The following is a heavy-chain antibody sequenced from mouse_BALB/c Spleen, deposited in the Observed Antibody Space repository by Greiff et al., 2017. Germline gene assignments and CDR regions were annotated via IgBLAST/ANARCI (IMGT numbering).Heavy chain of an antibody. J-gene: IGHJ4*01. CDR1: GFTFSSYS. D-gene: IGHD1-2*01. CDR3: ARPSLLRDCYAMDY. CDR2: ISNGGGST. V-gene: IGHV5-12-2*01. Sequence: EVQLVESGGGLVQPGGSLKLSCAASGFTFSSYSMSWVRQTPEKRLEWVAYISNGGGSTYYPDTVKGRFTNSRDNAKNTLYLQMSSLKSEDTTMYYCARPSLLRDCYAMDYWGQGTTVTVSS.